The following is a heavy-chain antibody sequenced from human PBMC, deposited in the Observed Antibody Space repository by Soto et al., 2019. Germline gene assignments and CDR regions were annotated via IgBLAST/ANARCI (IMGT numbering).Heavy chain of an antibody. CDR1: GYTFTSYD. V-gene: IGHV1-8*01. J-gene: IGHJ6*02. CDR2: MNPNGGNT. Sequence: ASVKVSCKASGYTFTSYDINWVRQATGQGLEWMGWMNPNGGNTGYAQKFQGRVTMTRDTSTSTVYMELSSLRSEDTAVYYCARDSSRPRITMIVEDYYYGMDVWGQGTTVTVSS. CDR3: ARDSSRPRITMIVEDYYYGMDV. D-gene: IGHD3-22*01.